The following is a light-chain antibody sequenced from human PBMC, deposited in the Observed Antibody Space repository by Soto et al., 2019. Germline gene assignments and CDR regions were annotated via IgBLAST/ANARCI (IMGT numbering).Light chain of an antibody. CDR3: QQYIRWPYT. V-gene: IGKV3-15*01. CDR1: QSVSSN. Sequence: EIVMTQSPASLSVSPGERATLSCRGSQSVSSNLAWYQQKPGQAPRLLIYGASTRATGVPARFSGDGSGTDFTLTISSLQPKEFAVYFWQQYIRWPYTCGQGTNLEIK. J-gene: IGKJ2*01. CDR2: GAS.